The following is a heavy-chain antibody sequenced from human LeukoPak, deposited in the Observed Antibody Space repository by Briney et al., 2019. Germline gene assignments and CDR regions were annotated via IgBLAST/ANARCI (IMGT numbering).Heavy chain of an antibody. J-gene: IGHJ6*03. CDR2: ISSSGSTI. V-gene: IGHV3-48*03. CDR1: GFTFSSYE. Sequence: GGSLRLSCAASGFTFSSYEMNWVRQAPGKGLEWDSYISSSGSTIYYADSVKGRFTISRDNAKNSLYLQMNSLRAEDTAVYYCATSTSRGPYYYMDVWGKGTTVTVSS. D-gene: IGHD2-2*01. CDR3: ATSTSRGPYYYMDV.